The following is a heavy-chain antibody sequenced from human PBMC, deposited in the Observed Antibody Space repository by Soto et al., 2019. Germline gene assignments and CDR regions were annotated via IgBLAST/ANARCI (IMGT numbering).Heavy chain of an antibody. D-gene: IGHD1-7*01. CDR2: ISDSGGRT. CDR1: GFTFSSYG. J-gene: IGHJ4*02. Sequence: GGSLRLSCAASGFTFSSYGMSWVRQAPGKGLEWVSSISDSGGRTYYADSVKGRFTISRDNSKNTLYLQMNSLRAEDTAVYYCAKSPSDSKIWTYGYWGQGTLVTVSS. V-gene: IGHV3-23*01. CDR3: AKSPSDSKIWTYGY.